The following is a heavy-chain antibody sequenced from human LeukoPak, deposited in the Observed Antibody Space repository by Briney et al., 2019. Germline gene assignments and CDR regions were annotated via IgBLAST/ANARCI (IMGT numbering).Heavy chain of an antibody. CDR1: GGSISSSSYY. CDR3: ARGDSYGTVWY. J-gene: IGHJ4*02. D-gene: IGHD5-18*01. CDR2: IHYSGST. Sequence: SETLSLTCTVSGGSISSSSYYWGWIRQPPGKDLEWMGRIHYSGSTYYNPSLKSRVTISVDTSKNQFSLKLNSVTAADTAVYYCARGDSYGTVWYWGQGTLVTISS. V-gene: IGHV4-39*07.